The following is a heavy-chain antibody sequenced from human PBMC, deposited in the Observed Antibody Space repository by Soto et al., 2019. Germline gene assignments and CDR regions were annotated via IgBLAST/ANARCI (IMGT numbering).Heavy chain of an antibody. V-gene: IGHV3-33*01. CDR3: ARSHVDTDMADNWFDP. Sequence: GGSLRLSCAASGFTFSSYGMHWVRQAPGKGLEWVAVIWYDGSNKYYADSVKGRFTISRDNSKNTLYLQMNSLRAEDTAVYYCARSHVDTDMADNWFDPWGQGTLVTVSS. J-gene: IGHJ5*02. D-gene: IGHD5-18*01. CDR1: GFTFSSYG. CDR2: IWYDGSNK.